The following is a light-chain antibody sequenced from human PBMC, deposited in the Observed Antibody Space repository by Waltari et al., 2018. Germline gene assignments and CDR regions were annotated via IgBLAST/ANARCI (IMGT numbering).Light chain of an antibody. CDR1: QSISEY. V-gene: IGKV1-5*03. CDR2: KAS. CDR3: QQYNTYSGT. J-gene: IGKJ1*01. Sequence: DIQMTQSPSTLSASVRDRVTITCRASQSISEYLAWYQQKPGKAPKLLIYKASSLESGVSSRFSGSGSGTEFTLTISSLQPDDFATYYCQQYNTYSGTFGRGTTVDVK.